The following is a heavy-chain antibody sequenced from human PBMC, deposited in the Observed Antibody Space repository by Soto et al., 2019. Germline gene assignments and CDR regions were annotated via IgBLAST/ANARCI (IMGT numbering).Heavy chain of an antibody. V-gene: IGHV3-30-3*01. D-gene: IGHD6-13*01. J-gene: IGHJ4*02. Sequence: QVQLVESGGGVVQPGRSLRLSCAASGFTFSSYAMHWVRQAPGKGLEWVAVISYDGSNKYYADSVKGRFTISRDNSKNTLYLQMNSLRAEDTAVYYCPRDHRSSSPCFDDWGQGTLVTVSS. CDR1: GFTFSSYA. CDR3: PRDHRSSSPCFDD. CDR2: ISYDGSNK.